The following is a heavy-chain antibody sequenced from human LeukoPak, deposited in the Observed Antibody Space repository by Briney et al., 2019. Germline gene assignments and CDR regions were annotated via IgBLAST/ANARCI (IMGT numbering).Heavy chain of an antibody. D-gene: IGHD3-22*01. V-gene: IGHV3-23*01. CDR2: ISGSGGST. J-gene: IGHJ5*02. CDR1: GFTFSSYG. Sequence: HSGGSLRLSCAASGFTFSSYGMSWVRQAPGKGLEWVSAISGSGGSTCYADSVKGRFTISRDNSKNTLYLQMNSLRAEDTAVYYCAKHDYYDSPFPFDPWGQGTLVTVSS. CDR3: AKHDYYDSPFPFDP.